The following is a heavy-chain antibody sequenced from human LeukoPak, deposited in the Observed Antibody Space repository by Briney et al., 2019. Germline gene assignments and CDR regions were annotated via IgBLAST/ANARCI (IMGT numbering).Heavy chain of an antibody. V-gene: IGHV3-30-3*01. Sequence: PGGSLRLFCAASGVTFISYAMHWVRQAPGKGLEWVAVISYDGSNKYYADSVKGRFTISRDNSKNTLYLQMNSLRAEDTAVYFCAREANYDGSGYYSRDHYFDYWGQGTLVTVSS. D-gene: IGHD3-22*01. J-gene: IGHJ4*02. CDR2: ISYDGSNK. CDR1: GVTFISYA. CDR3: AREANYDGSGYYSRDHYFDY.